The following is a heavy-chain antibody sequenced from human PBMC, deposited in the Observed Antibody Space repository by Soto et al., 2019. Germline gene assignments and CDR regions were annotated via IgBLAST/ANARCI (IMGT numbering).Heavy chain of an antibody. D-gene: IGHD3-3*01. CDR2: IYPSYSET. CDR3: AKLGDGVNTYYFDS. V-gene: IGHV5-51*01. Sequence: PGGSLKVSFSTSRFRFTYYLIGWVRQMPGKGLDWMGMIYPSYSETRYSPSFQGPVTISPEKSMNTGYLQRNSLKGSETAHYFCAKLGDGVNTYYFDSWGQGTLVTDSS. CDR1: RFRFTYYL. J-gene: IGHJ4*02.